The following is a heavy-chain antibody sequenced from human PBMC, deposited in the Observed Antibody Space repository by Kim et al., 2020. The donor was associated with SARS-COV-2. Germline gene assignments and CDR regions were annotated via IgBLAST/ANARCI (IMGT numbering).Heavy chain of an antibody. Sequence: ASVKVSCKASGYTFTSYYMHWVRQAPGQGLEWMGIINPSGGSTSYAQKFQGRVTMTRDTSTSTVYMELSSLRSEDTAVYYCARDRWGNDYGNYYYYYGMDVWGQGTTVTVSS. CDR2: INPSGGST. CDR3: ARDRWGNDYGNYYYYYGMDV. V-gene: IGHV1-46*01. CDR1: GYTFTSYY. J-gene: IGHJ6*02. D-gene: IGHD4-17*01.